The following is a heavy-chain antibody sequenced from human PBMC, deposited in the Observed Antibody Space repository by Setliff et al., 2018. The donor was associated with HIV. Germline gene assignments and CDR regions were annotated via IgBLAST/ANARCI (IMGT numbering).Heavy chain of an antibody. D-gene: IGHD3-16*01. CDR3: VNPSGAMGDFDS. CDR1: GGSISGTNYF. J-gene: IGHJ4*02. Sequence: SETLSLTCTVSGGSISGTNYFWGWIRQPPGKGLEWIGTIYYHGSTYYNPSLKSRVTISIDTSKNQFSLQLTSVTAADTAVYYCVNPSGAMGDFDSWGQGTLVTVS. V-gene: IGHV4-39*01. CDR2: IYYHGST.